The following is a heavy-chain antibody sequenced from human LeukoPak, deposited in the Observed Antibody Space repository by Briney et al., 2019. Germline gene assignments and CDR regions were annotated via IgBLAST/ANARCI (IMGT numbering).Heavy chain of an antibody. D-gene: IGHD3-10*01. CDR2: ISSSGSTI. V-gene: IGHV3-11*01. CDR1: GFTFSDYY. Sequence: GGSLRLSCAASGFTFSDYYMSWIRQAPGKGLEWVSYISSSGSTIYYADSVRGRFTISRDNAKNSLYLQMNSLRAEDTAVYYCARDEDGSGSYYNHYYYYYYYMDVWGKGTTVTVSS. J-gene: IGHJ6*03. CDR3: ARDEDGSGSYYNHYYYYYYYMDV.